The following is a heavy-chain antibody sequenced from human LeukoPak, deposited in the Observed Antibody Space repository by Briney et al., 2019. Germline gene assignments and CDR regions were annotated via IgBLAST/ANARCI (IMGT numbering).Heavy chain of an antibody. V-gene: IGHV4-59*08. CDR1: GGSISSYY. CDR3: ARQMVRHFDY. Sequence: PSETLSLTCTLSGGSISSYYWSWIRQPPGKGLEWIGYIYYSGSTNYNPSLKSRVTISVDTSKNQFSLKLSSVTAADTAVYYCARQMVRHFDYWGQGTLVTVSS. J-gene: IGHJ4*02. CDR2: IYYSGST. D-gene: IGHD3-10*01.